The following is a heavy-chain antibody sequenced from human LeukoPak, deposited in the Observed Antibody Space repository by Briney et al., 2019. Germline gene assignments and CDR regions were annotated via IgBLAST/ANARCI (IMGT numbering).Heavy chain of an antibody. CDR3: ARERDGRFFDY. CDR2: INQDGSEK. D-gene: IGHD5-24*01. V-gene: IGHV3-7*01. CDR1: GFTFSSDY. J-gene: IGHJ4*02. Sequence: GGSLRLSCAASGFTFSSDYMSWVRQAPGKGLEWVANINQDGSEKYFVDSVKGRFTISRDNSKNSLHLQMNTLRAEDTALYYCARERDGRFFDYWGQGTLVTVSS.